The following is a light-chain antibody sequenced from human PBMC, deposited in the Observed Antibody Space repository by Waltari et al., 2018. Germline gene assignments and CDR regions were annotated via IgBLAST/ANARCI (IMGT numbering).Light chain of an antibody. V-gene: IGKV2D-29*02. CDR2: EVS. CDR1: QSLLHSDGRAR. Sequence: IVMTQAPLSLSVTPGQPASMSCNSSQSLLHSDGRARLYWYVQKPGQSPQLLIHEVSNRFSGVTDRFSGSGSGTDFTLKISRVEAEDVGVYFCMQNIQLPTFGQGTKVEIE. J-gene: IGKJ1*01. CDR3: MQNIQLPT.